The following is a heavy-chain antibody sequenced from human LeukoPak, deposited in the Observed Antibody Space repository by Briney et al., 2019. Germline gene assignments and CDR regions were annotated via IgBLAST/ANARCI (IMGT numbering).Heavy chain of an antibody. CDR2: ISYDGSNK. V-gene: IGHV3-30*18. CDR1: GFTFSDYY. D-gene: IGHD2-2*01. J-gene: IGHJ3*02. Sequence: GGSLRLSCAASGFTFSDYYMSWIRQAPGKGLEWVAVISYDGSNKYYADSVKGRFTISRDNSKNTLYLQMNSLRAEDTAVYCCAKAPLRVVAGAFDIWAKGQWSPSLQ. CDR3: AKAPLRVVAGAFDI.